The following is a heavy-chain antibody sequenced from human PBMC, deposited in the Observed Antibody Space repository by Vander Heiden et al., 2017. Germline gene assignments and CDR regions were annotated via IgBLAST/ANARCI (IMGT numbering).Heavy chain of an antibody. CDR2: LSTMVSTI. D-gene: IGHD2-15*01. J-gene: IGHJ4*02. CDR1: GFSFTHTS. V-gene: IGHV3-48*02. CDR3: ARGVRVGFCSGGSCYNTFYFDY. Sequence: EVQLVESGGGLVQPGGSLRLSCAASGFSFTHTSMTWVRRAPGKGMERVPTLSTMVSTIYYADSVKGRFTISRDNAANSLSLQMNSLRDEDTAVYYCARGVRVGFCSGGSCYNTFYFDYWGQGTLVTVSS.